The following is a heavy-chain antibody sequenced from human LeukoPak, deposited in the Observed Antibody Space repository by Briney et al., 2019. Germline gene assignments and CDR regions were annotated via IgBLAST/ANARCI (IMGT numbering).Heavy chain of an antibody. D-gene: IGHD6-13*01. CDR3: ARVSLVFNFDY. J-gene: IGHJ4*02. CDR2: INPNSGGT. V-gene: IGHV1-2*02. CDR1: GYTFTGCY. Sequence: ASVKVSCKASGYTFTGCYMHWVRQAPGQAREWMGWINPNSGGTNYAQKFQGRVTMTRDTSISTAYMELSRRRSDDTAVYYCARVSLVFNFDYWRQGTLVTVSS.